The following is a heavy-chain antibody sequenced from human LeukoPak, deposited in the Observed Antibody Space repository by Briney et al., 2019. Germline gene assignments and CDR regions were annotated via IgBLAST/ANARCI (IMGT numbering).Heavy chain of an antibody. D-gene: IGHD6-13*01. CDR1: GFTFSSYI. Sequence: GGSLRLSCAASGFTFSSYIMNWVRQAPGKGLEWVSSISSSSGYIYYADSVKGRFTIFRDNAKNSLYLQMNSLRAEDTAVYYCARDMGISAAAPFDYWGQGTLVTVSP. CDR3: ARDMGISAAAPFDY. J-gene: IGHJ4*02. V-gene: IGHV3-21*01. CDR2: ISSSSGYI.